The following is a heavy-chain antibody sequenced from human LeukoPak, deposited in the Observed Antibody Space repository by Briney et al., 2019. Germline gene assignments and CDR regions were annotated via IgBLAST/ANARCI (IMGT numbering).Heavy chain of an antibody. D-gene: IGHD5-18*01. V-gene: IGHV3-11*04. CDR3: TRGRDTAMN. J-gene: IGHJ4*02. CDR2: IGSSDSAI. CDR1: GFTLRDYY. Sequence: SGGSLRLSCAASGFTLRDYYMSWIRQAPGKGLEWIAYIGSSDSAIFYADSVKGRFTISRDTAKNSLYLQMNSLRAEDTAVYYCTRGRDTAMNWGQGTLVSVSS.